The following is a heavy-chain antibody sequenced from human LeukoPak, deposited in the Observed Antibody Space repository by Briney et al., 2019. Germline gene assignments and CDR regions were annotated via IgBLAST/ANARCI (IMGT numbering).Heavy chain of an antibody. D-gene: IGHD3-10*01. CDR2: AYYTGST. Sequence: SETLSLTCTVSGDSISSPYWSWIRQPPGKGLEWVGYAYYTGSTNYNPSLKSRVAISVDTSKNQFSLKLSSVTAADTAVYYCARVSLVRGAPDYYFDYWGQGTLVTVSS. CDR3: ARVSLVRGAPDYYFDY. J-gene: IGHJ4*02. V-gene: IGHV4-59*11. CDR1: GDSISSPY.